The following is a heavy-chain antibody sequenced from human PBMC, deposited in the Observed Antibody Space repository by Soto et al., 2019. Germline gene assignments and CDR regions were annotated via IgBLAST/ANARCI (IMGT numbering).Heavy chain of an antibody. Sequence: GECLKISCQASGYSFTTYWIAWVRQKPGKGLEWMGITHPGESETRYSPSFQGQVTISFDRSTSTAYLQWNSLKASDTAIYYCARHENYYYAYYGMDVWGQGTTVTVSS. V-gene: IGHV5-51*01. CDR1: GYSFTTYW. CDR2: THPGESET. CDR3: ARHENYYYAYYGMDV. J-gene: IGHJ6*02.